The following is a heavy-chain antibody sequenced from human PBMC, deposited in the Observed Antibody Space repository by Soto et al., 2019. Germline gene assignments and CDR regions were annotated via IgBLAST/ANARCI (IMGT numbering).Heavy chain of an antibody. CDR2: VGSDGMHK. CDR1: GFTFTNCA. Sequence: QVQLVESGGGGGQPGRSRRLSCAASGFTFTNCAMHWVRQAPGKGLEWVAVVGSDGMHKYYGDFVKGRFTISRDTSENTVYLQMDRLTSEDTAVYYCARDVIVDGPDYFHYWGRGTLVTVSS. CDR3: ARDVIVDGPDYFHY. V-gene: IGHV3-30*01. J-gene: IGHJ4*02. D-gene: IGHD1-26*01.